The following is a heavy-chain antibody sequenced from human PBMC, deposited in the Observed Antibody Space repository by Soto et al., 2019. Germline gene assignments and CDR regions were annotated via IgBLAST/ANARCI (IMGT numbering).Heavy chain of an antibody. Sequence: QVQLQESGPGLVKPSQTLSLTCTVSGGSISSGGYYWSWIRQHPGKGLEWIGYIYYSGSTYYNPSLKIRVTISVDTSKNQFSLKLSSVTAADTAVYYCTGYCSSTSCYGNHYYGMDVWGQGTTVTVSS. CDR1: GGSISSGGYY. CDR2: IYYSGST. J-gene: IGHJ6*02. D-gene: IGHD2-2*01. CDR3: TGYCSSTSCYGNHYYGMDV. V-gene: IGHV4-31*03.